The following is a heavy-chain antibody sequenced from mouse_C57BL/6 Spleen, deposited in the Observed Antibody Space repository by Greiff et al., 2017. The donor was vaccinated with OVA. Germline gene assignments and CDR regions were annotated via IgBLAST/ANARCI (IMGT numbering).Heavy chain of an antibody. V-gene: IGHV1-80*01. CDR3: ARSFTLVAPGDY. D-gene: IGHD1-1*01. CDR1: GYAFSSYW. J-gene: IGHJ4*01. CDR2: IYPGDGDT. Sequence: QVQLQQSGAELVKPGASVKISCKASGYAFSSYWMNWVKQRPGKGLEWIGQIYPGDGDTNYNGKFKGKATLTADKSSSTAYMQLTSLTSEDSAVYFCARSFTLVAPGDYWGQGTSVTVSS.